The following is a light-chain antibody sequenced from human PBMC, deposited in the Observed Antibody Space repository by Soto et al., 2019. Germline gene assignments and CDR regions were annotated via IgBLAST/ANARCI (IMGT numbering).Light chain of an antibody. J-gene: IGKJ1*01. CDR3: QQYYSYPPWT. CDR2: AAS. V-gene: IGKV1-16*01. Sequence: DIQMTQSPSSLSASVGDRVTITCRASQDIAIYLAWYQQKPGEAPKLLIYAASSLQSGVPSRFSGSGSGTDFTLTISCLQSEDFATYYCQQYYSYPPWTFGQGTKVDIK. CDR1: QDIAIY.